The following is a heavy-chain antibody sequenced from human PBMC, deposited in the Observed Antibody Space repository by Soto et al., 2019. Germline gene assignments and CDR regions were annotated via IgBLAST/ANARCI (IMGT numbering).Heavy chain of an antibody. D-gene: IGHD3-16*02. J-gene: IGHJ4*02. CDR2: IYYSGST. CDR3: ARARKDEPRHRYDYVWGSYRSSPYFDY. Sequence: QVQLQESGPGLVKPSQTLSLTCTVSGGSISSGGYYWSWIRQHPGKGLEWIGYIYYSGSTYYNPSLKSRVTISVDTSKNQFSLKLSSVTAADTAVYYCARARKDEPRHRYDYVWGSYRSSPYFDYWGQGTLVTVSS. V-gene: IGHV4-31*03. CDR1: GGSISSGGYY.